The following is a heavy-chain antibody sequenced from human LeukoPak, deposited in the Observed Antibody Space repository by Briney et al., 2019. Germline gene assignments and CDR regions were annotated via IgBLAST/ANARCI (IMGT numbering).Heavy chain of an antibody. D-gene: IGHD3-3*01. V-gene: IGHV1-18*01. CDR3: ARVTRGRDYYYYYYMDV. Sequence: GASVKVSCKASGYTFTSYGISWVRQAPGQGHEWMGWISAYNGNTNYAQKLQGRVTMTTDTSTSTAYMELRSLRSDDTAVYYCARVTRGRDYYYYYYMDVWGKGTTVTVSS. J-gene: IGHJ6*03. CDR1: GYTFTSYG. CDR2: ISAYNGNT.